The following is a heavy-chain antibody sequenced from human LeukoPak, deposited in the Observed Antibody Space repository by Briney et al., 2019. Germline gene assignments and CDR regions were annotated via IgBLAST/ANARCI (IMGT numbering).Heavy chain of an antibody. J-gene: IGHJ4*02. CDR3: AKSGLNRFDY. CDR1: GFTFSDYY. V-gene: IGHV3-11*01. D-gene: IGHD2-15*01. CDR2: ISSSGISI. Sequence: GGSLRLSCAASGFTFSDYYMSWIRQAPGKGLEWVSYISSSGISIYYADSVKGRITVSRDNAKNSLYLQMNSLRAEDTAVYYRAKSGLNRFDYWGQGTLVTVSS.